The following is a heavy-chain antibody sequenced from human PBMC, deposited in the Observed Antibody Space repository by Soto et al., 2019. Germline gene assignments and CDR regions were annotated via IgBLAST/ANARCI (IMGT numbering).Heavy chain of an antibody. J-gene: IGHJ5*02. V-gene: IGHV4-59*01. CDR1: GDSLTSYY. CDR3: ARIILTGYYGLAP. Sequence: QVQLQESGPGLVKPSETLSLTCSVSGDSLTSYYWTWVRQPPGKGLEWIGDIYYTGKTNYNPSLKSRVTIAMDLSKNQFSLELRSLTAADTAVYYCARIILTGYYGLAPWGQGTLVIVSA. CDR2: IYYTGKT. D-gene: IGHD3-9*01.